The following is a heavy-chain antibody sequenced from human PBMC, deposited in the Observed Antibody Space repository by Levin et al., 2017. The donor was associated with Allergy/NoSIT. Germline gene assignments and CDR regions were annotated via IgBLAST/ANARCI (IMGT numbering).Heavy chain of an antibody. CDR3: ARDSATPSDYYGMDV. Sequence: LSLTCAASGFTFSSYEMNWVRQAPGKGLEWVSYISSSGSTIYYADSVKGRFTISRDNAKNSLYLQMNSLRAEDTAVYYCARDSATPSDYYGMDVWGQGTTVTVSS. V-gene: IGHV3-48*03. D-gene: IGHD6-25*01. CDR1: GFTFSSYE. J-gene: IGHJ6*02. CDR2: ISSSGSTI.